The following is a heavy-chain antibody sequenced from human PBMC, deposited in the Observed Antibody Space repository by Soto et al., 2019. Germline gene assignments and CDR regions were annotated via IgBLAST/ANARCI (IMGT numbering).Heavy chain of an antibody. J-gene: IGHJ3*02. V-gene: IGHV4-30-2*05. CDR2: IYHSGST. D-gene: IGHD3-10*01. CDR3: GFGRFPSPGFDI. Sequence: SETLSLTCAVSGGSISSGGYSWSWIRQPPGKGLEWIGYIYHSGSTYYNPSLKSRVTISVDTSKNQFSLKLSSVTAADTAVYYCGFGRFPSPGFDIRGQGTTVTVSS. CDR1: GGSISSGGYS.